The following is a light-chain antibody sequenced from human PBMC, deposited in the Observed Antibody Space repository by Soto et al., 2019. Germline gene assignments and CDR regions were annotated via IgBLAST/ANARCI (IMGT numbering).Light chain of an antibody. CDR1: QNVRSSY. CDR2: GAS. CDR3: QQYGSLSWT. V-gene: IGKV3-20*01. J-gene: IGKJ1*01. Sequence: EIVLTQSPGTLSLSPGERATLSCRASQNVRSSYVAWYQQKPGQAPRLLIYGASSRATGIPERFSGSGSGTDFNLSVSRLEPEDFAVYYCQQYGSLSWTFGQGTKVDI.